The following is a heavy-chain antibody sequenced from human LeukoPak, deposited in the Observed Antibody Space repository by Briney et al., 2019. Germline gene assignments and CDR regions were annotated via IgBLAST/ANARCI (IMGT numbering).Heavy chain of an antibody. J-gene: IGHJ4*02. D-gene: IGHD4/OR15-4a*01. CDR3: ARLMVLRSFDY. CDR1: GVSINSSSYY. Sequence: SETLSLTCTVAGVSINSSSYYWGWIRQPPGKGLEWIGNIYFNGKTYYNPSLKSRVSISLNTSKSQISLSLNSVTAADTAVYYCARLMVLRSFDYWGRGTLVTVSS. CDR2: IYFNGKT. V-gene: IGHV4-39*07.